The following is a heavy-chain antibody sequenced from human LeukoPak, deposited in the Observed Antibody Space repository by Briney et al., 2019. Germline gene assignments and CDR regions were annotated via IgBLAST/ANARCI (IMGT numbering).Heavy chain of an antibody. CDR3: ARGVIASGGNGFDY. V-gene: IGHV4-4*07. D-gene: IGHD6-13*01. CDR1: GDSISYFY. J-gene: IGHJ4*02. CDR2: ISGSGST. Sequence: KASETLSLTGSVSGDSISYFYWSWIRQAAGKGLEWIGRISGSGSTDYNASLKSRVTMSVDTSKSQLSLKVVSVTAADTAVYYCARGVIASGGNGFDYWGQGTLVTVSS.